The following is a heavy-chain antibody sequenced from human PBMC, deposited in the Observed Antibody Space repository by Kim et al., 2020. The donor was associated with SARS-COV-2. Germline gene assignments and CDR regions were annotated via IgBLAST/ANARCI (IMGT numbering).Heavy chain of an antibody. CDR2: INHSGST. D-gene: IGHD6-13*01. J-gene: IGHJ6*02. Sequence: SETLSLTCAVYGGSFSGYYWSWIRQPPGKGLEWIGEINHSGSTNYNPSLKSRVTISVDTSKNQFSLKLSSVTAADTAVYYCAISSWYGVYYYGMDVWGQGTTVTLSS. CDR3: AISSWYGVYYYGMDV. CDR1: GGSFSGYY. V-gene: IGHV4-34*01.